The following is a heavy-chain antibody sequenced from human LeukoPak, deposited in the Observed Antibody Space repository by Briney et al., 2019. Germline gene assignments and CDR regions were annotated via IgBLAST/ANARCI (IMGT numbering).Heavy chain of an antibody. Sequence: PSETLFLTCTVSGGSISSYYWSWIRQPPGKGLEWIGYIYYSGSTNYNPSLKSRVTISVDTSKNQFSLKLSSVTAADTAVYYCARVSIAASFDPWGQGTLVTVSS. CDR3: ARVSIAASFDP. V-gene: IGHV4-59*01. J-gene: IGHJ5*02. CDR1: GGSISSYY. D-gene: IGHD6-6*01. CDR2: IYYSGST.